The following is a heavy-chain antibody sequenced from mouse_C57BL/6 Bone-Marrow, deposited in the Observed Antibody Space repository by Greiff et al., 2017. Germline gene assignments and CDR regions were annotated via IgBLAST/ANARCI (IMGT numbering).Heavy chain of an antibody. J-gene: IGHJ2*01. CDR3: ARLGAQGEVDY. CDR2: IDANSGGT. Sequence: QVQLQQPGAELVKPGASVKLSCKASGYTFTSYWMHWVKQRPGRGLEWIGRIDANSGGTKYNEKLKGKATLTVDKPSSKAYMQLSSLTSEDSAVYYCARLGAQGEVDYWGQGTTLTVSS. D-gene: IGHD3-3*01. CDR1: GYTFTSYW. V-gene: IGHV1-72*01.